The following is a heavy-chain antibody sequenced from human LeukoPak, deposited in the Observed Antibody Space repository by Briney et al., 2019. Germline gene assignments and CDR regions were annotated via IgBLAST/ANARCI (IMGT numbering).Heavy chain of an antibody. CDR1: GYTLTELS. CDR2: FDPEDGET. CDR3: ATDPHRRPNYYYYYGMDV. J-gene: IGHJ6*02. D-gene: IGHD1-1*01. Sequence: ASVKVSCMVSGYTLTELSMHWVRQAPGKGLEWMGGFDPEDGETIYAQKFQGRVTMTEDTSTDTAYMELSSLRSEDTAVYYCATDPHRRPNYYYYYGMDVWGQGTTVTVSS. V-gene: IGHV1-24*01.